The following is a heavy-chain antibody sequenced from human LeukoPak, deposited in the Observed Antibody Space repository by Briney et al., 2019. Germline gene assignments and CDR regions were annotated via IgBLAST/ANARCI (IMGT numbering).Heavy chain of an antibody. CDR3: ARGVYYYDNRGPGGYYYYMDV. CDR2: VERSGNT. Sequence: SETLSLTCAISGGSISRFYWIWVRQPPGKGLEWIGYVERSGNTNYNPSLRSRVTMSLDTSNNQFSLNLRSVTAADTAMYYCARGVYYYDNRGPGGYYYYMDVWGEGTTVTVSS. V-gene: IGHV4-59*01. D-gene: IGHD3-22*01. J-gene: IGHJ6*03. CDR1: GGSISRFY.